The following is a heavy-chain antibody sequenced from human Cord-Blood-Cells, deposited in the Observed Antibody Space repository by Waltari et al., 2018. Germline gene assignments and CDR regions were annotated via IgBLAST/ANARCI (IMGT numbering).Heavy chain of an antibody. J-gene: IGHJ4*02. CDR1: GGTFSSYA. D-gene: IGHD3-3*01. CDR2: IIHFLGIA. Sequence: QVQLVQSGAEVKKPGSSVKVSCKASGGTFSSYAISWVRQAPGQGLEWMGRIIHFLGIANYAQKFQGRVTITADKSTSTAYMELSSLRSEDTAVYYCATSSAGYYDFWSGYSALFDYWGQGTLVTVSS. CDR3: ATSSAGYYDFWSGYSALFDY. V-gene: IGHV1-69*09.